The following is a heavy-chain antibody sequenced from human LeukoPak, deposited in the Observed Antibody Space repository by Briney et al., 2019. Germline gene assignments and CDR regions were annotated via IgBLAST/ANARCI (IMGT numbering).Heavy chain of an antibody. Sequence: GGSLRLSCSASGFTFSSYAMNWVRQAPGKGLEWVSYISTSSNTINYADSVKGRFTISRDNAKNSLYLQMSDRRAEDTAVYYCARVGSYGMDVWGQGTTVTVSS. CDR2: ISTSSNTI. J-gene: IGHJ6*02. CDR1: GFTFSSYA. CDR3: ARVGSYGMDV. V-gene: IGHV3-48*01. D-gene: IGHD3-10*01.